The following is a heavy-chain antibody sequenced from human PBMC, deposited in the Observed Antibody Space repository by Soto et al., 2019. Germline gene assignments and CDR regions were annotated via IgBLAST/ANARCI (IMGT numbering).Heavy chain of an antibody. V-gene: IGHV4-30-2*01. CDR1: GGSISSGGYS. CDR2: IYHSGST. CDR3: ARSYCSGGSCSNWFDP. J-gene: IGHJ5*02. D-gene: IGHD2-15*01. Sequence: QLQLQESGSGLVKPSQTLSLTCAVSGGSISSGGYSWSWIRQPPGKGLEWIGYIYHSGSTYYNPSLKSRVTISVDRSKNQFSLKLRSVTAADTAVYYCARSYCSGGSCSNWFDPWGQGTLVTVSS.